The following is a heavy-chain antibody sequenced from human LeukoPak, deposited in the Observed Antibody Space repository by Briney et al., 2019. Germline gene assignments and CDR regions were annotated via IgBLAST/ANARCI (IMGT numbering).Heavy chain of an antibody. V-gene: IGHV3-48*02. CDR1: GFTFSSYS. J-gene: IGHJ5*02. D-gene: IGHD5-24*01. Sequence: GGSLRLSCAASGFTFSSYSMTWVRQAPGKGLEWVSYISSRSSTIYYADSVKGRFTISRDNAKNSLYLQMNSLRDEDTAVYYCARGDNDRLNWFDPWGQGTLVTVSS. CDR2: ISSRSSTI. CDR3: ARGDNDRLNWFDP.